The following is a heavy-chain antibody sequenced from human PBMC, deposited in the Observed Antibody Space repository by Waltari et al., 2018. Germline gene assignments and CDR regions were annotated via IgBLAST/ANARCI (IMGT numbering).Heavy chain of an antibody. CDR2: INHSGST. D-gene: IGHD5-12*01. J-gene: IGHJ3*02. CDR3: AKDYMATMENDAFDI. Sequence: QVQLQQWGAGLLKPSETLSLTCAVYGGSFSGYYWSWIRQPPGKGLEWIGEINHSGSTNYNPSLKSRVTISVDTSKNQFSLKLSSVTAADTAMYYCAKDYMATMENDAFDIWGQGTMVTVSS. V-gene: IGHV4-34*01. CDR1: GGSFSGYY.